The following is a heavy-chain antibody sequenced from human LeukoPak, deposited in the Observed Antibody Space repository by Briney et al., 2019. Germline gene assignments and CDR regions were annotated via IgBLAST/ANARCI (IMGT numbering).Heavy chain of an antibody. Sequence: GESLKISCKGSGYSFTSYWIGWVRQMPGKGLEWMGIIYPGDSDTRYSPSFQGQVTISADKSISTAYLQWSSLEASDTAMYYCARHPNYYDSSIAFDIWGQGTMVTVSS. CDR3: ARHPNYYDSSIAFDI. V-gene: IGHV5-51*01. CDR2: IYPGDSDT. D-gene: IGHD3-22*01. J-gene: IGHJ3*02. CDR1: GYSFTSYW.